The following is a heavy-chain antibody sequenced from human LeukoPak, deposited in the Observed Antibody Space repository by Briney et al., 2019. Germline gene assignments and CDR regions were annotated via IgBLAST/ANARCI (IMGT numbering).Heavy chain of an antibody. CDR3: AREIKRFNL. Sequence: ASVKVSCKASGYKFNDYGMNWVRQPPGQGLEWMGWINTDTGNTTYAQGFTGRFVFSINKSVDTTYLQIISLKAEDTAIYYCAREIKRFNLWGQGTMVTVSS. CDR2: INTDTGNT. V-gene: IGHV7-4-1*02. J-gene: IGHJ3*01. D-gene: IGHD5-24*01. CDR1: GYKFNDYG.